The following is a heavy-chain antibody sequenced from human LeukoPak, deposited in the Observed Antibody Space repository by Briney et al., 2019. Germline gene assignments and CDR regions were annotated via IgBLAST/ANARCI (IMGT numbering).Heavy chain of an antibody. CDR3: AGSAYKMATIDY. CDR2: IYPSGST. Sequence: SETLSLTCTVSGGSISSYYWSGILQPAGKGLEWIGRIYPSGSTNYNPSLKSRVTMSVDTSKNQFSLKLSSVTAADTAVYYCAGSAYKMATIDYWGQGTLVTVSS. CDR1: GGSISSYY. D-gene: IGHD5-24*01. V-gene: IGHV4-4*07. J-gene: IGHJ4*02.